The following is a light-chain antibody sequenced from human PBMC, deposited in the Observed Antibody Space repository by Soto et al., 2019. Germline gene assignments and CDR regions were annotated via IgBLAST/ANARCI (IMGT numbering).Light chain of an antibody. Sequence: QSVLTQPPSASGTPGQRVTISCSGSSSNIGSNYVYWYQQLPGTAPKLLIYSNNQRPSGVPDRFSGSKSGTSASLAISGLRSEDEADYYCAAWDDSLSGSWVFGEGTKLTVL. J-gene: IGLJ3*02. V-gene: IGLV1-47*02. CDR1: SSNIGSNY. CDR2: SNN. CDR3: AAWDDSLSGSWV.